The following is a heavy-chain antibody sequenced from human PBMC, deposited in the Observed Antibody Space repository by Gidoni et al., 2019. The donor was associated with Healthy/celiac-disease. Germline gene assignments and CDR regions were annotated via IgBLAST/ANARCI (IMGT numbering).Heavy chain of an antibody. Sequence: EVQLVESGGGLVKPGGSLRLSCAAAGFTFSSDSMNWVRQAPGKGLAWVSSISSSSSYIYYADSVKGRFTISRDNAKNSLYLQMNSLRAEDTAVYYCARDHSSSWPYYYYYYGMDVWGQGTTVTVSS. V-gene: IGHV3-21*01. CDR1: GFTFSSDS. CDR3: ARDHSSSWPYYYYYYGMDV. J-gene: IGHJ6*02. D-gene: IGHD6-13*01. CDR2: ISSSSSYI.